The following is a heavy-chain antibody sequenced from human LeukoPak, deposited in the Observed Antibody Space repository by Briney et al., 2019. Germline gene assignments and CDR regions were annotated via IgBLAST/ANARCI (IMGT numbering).Heavy chain of an antibody. CDR3: ARDYGMSMLYADY. Sequence: PGGSLRLSCAASGFTFSSYAMHWVRQAPGKGLEWVAVISYDGSKKYYADSVKGRFTISRDNSKNTLYLQMNSLRAEDTAVNYCARDYGMSMLYADYWGQGTLVTVSS. CDR1: GFTFSSYA. CDR2: ISYDGSKK. J-gene: IGHJ4*02. V-gene: IGHV3-30*04. D-gene: IGHD2-8*01.